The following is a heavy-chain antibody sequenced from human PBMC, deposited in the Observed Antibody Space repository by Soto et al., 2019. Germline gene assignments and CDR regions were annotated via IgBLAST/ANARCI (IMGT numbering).Heavy chain of an antibody. CDR3: EREVTHEDGDLFDY. V-gene: IGHV3-74*01. CDR1: GFTLSRYW. Sequence: AGGSLRLSCAASGFTLSRYWMHWVRQAPGKGPVWVSRINSDGSTTAYAVSGKGRFTISRDDATNTLYLQMNSLRAEDTAVYYCEREVTHEDGDLFDYWGQGTLVTVSS. J-gene: IGHJ4*02. CDR2: INSDGSTT. D-gene: IGHD3-10*01.